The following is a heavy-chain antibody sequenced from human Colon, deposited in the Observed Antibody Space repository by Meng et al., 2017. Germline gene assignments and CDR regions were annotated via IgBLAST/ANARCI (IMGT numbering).Heavy chain of an antibody. V-gene: IGHV3-72*01. CDR3: ATGSTFY. Sequence: EVLLVESGGGLVQPGGSRRLSCAGSGFTFSDSYMDWFRQAPGKGLEWVGRIRNKAYSYTTEYAASVKGRFTVSRDDLKNSVYLQMNNLKTEDTAVYYCATGSTFYWGRGTLVTVSS. CDR2: IRNKAYSYTT. J-gene: IGHJ4*02. CDR1: GFTFSDSY. D-gene: IGHD1-26*01.